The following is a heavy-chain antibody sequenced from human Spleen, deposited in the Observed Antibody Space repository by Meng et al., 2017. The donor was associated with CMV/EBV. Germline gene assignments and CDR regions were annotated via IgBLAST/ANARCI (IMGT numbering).Heavy chain of an antibody. CDR2: ISTSSFYI. Sequence: GESLKISCAASGFTFSSYSMNWVRQAPGKGLELVSSISTSSFYIDYAGSVEGRFTISRDNAKNSLYLQLNSLRAEDTAVYYCAKERRHGMDVWGQGTTVTVSS. D-gene: IGHD6-25*01. J-gene: IGHJ6*02. CDR1: GFTFSSYS. V-gene: IGHV3-21*04. CDR3: AKERRHGMDV.